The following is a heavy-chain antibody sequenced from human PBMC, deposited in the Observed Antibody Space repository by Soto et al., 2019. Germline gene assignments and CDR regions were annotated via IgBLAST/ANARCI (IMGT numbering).Heavy chain of an antibody. D-gene: IGHD1-26*01. CDR2: ISYDGSNK. Sequence: PGGSLRLSCAASGFTFSSYAMHWVRQAPGKGLEWVAVISYDGSNKYYADSVKGRFTISRDNSKNTLYLQMNSLRAEDTAVYYCARDTYIVGATRDYYGMDVWGQGTTVTVSS. CDR1: GFTFSSYA. CDR3: ARDTYIVGATRDYYGMDV. J-gene: IGHJ6*02. V-gene: IGHV3-30-3*01.